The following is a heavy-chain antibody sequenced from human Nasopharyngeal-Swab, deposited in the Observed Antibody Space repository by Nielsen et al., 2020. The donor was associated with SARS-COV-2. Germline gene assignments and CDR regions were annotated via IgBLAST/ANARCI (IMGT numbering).Heavy chain of an antibody. D-gene: IGHD3-22*01. V-gene: IGHV3-48*04. CDR2: ISSSNSTI. J-gene: IGHJ3*02. CDR1: GFTFSSYS. Sequence: GESLKISCAASGFTFSSYSMNWVRQAPGKGLEWVSYISSSNSTIYYADSVKGRFTISRDNAKNSLYLQMNSLRAEDTAVYYCAREMYYYDSSGYYPSAFDIWGQGTMVTVSS. CDR3: AREMYYYDSSGYYPSAFDI.